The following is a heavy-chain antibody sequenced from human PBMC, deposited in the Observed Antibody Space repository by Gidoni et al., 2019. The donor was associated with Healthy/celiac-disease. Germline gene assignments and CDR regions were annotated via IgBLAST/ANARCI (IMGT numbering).Heavy chain of an antibody. CDR1: GGSFSGYY. J-gene: IGHJ4*02. D-gene: IGHD6-19*01. Sequence: QVQLQQWGAGLLKPSETLSLTCAVYGGSFSGYYWSWIRQPPGKGLEWIGEINHSGSTNYNPSLKSRVTISVDTSKNQFSLKLSSVTAADTAVYYCARSLRLVRLFPYWGQGTLVTVSS. CDR3: ARSLRLVRLFPY. CDR2: INHSGST. V-gene: IGHV4-34*01.